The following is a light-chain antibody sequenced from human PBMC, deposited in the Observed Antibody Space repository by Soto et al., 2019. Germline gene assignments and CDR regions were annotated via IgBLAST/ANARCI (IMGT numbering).Light chain of an antibody. CDR1: QSIRGW. Sequence: DIQMTQSPSTLPASVGDRVTITCWASQSIRGWLAWYQQKPGKAPSLLIYDGSSLQSGVPSRFSGRGSGTVFTLTISILQPNDFASYYCQQYDTYPYTFGQGTKVEIK. CDR2: DGS. J-gene: IGKJ2*01. CDR3: QQYDTYPYT. V-gene: IGKV1-5*01.